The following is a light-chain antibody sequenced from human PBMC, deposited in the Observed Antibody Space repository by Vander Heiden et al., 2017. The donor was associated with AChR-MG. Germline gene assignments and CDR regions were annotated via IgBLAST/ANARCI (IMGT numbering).Light chain of an antibody. CDR2: KAS. CDR1: QSISSW. Sequence: DIQRTQSPSTLYASVGDRVTITCRASQSISSWLAWYQQKPGKAPKLLIYKASSLESGVPSRFSGSGSGTEFTLTISSLQPDDFATYYCQQYNSYSWTFGQGTKVEIK. CDR3: QQYNSYSWT. V-gene: IGKV1-5*03. J-gene: IGKJ1*01.